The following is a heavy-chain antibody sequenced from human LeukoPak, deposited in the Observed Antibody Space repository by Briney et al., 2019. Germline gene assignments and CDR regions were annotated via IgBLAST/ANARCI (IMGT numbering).Heavy chain of an antibody. Sequence: GGSLRLSCAASGFTFSSCAMTWVRQAPGKGLEWGSCISGSGDYTYYADSVKGRFTISRGNSKNTVYLQMNNLRVEDTALYYCAKGAFERFGEPSDYWGQGTLVSVSS. CDR3: AKGAFERFGEPSDY. J-gene: IGHJ4*02. V-gene: IGHV3-23*01. CDR2: ISGSGDYT. CDR1: GFTFSSCA. D-gene: IGHD3-10*01.